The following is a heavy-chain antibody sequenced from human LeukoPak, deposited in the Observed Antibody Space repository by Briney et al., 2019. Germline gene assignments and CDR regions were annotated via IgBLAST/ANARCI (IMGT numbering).Heavy chain of an antibody. CDR1: GDNVSSNIVA. CDR3: ARDYCSSTSCHWYFDL. CDR2: TYYRSKWYN. Sequence: SQTLSLTCAISGDNVSSNIVAWNWIRQSPSRGLEWLGRTYYRSKWYNDYAVSVKSRITINRDTSKNQFSLQLNSVTPEDTAVYYCARDYCSSTSCHWYFDLWGRGTLVTVSS. D-gene: IGHD2-2*01. V-gene: IGHV6-1*01. J-gene: IGHJ2*01.